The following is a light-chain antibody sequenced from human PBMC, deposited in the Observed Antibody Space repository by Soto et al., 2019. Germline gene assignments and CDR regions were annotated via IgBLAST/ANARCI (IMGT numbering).Light chain of an antibody. J-gene: IGLJ3*02. V-gene: IGLV1-40*01. Sequence: QSVLTQPPSVSGAPGQRVTISCTGSSSNIGAGYDVHWYQQLPGTAPKLLIYGNSNRPSGVPDRFSGSKSGTSASLAITGXXXXDXADYYCQSYDSSLSARVFGGGTKLTVL. CDR3: QSYDSSLSARV. CDR1: SSNIGAGYD. CDR2: GNS.